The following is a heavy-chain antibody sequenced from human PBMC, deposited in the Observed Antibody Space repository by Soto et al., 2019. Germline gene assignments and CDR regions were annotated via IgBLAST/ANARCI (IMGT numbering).Heavy chain of an antibody. J-gene: IGHJ4*02. CDR2: GDQFGKN. Sequence: PSETLSLTCTVSGGSLSSSDFWGWIRQHAGKGLEWIGYGDQFGKNYYNPLLKSRVSISVDTSRNQFSLTLNSVTAADTAVYYCARDNHYSGSYNFDYWGQGTLVTVSS. CDR3: ARDNHYSGSYNFDY. D-gene: IGHD1-26*01. V-gene: IGHV4-31*03. CDR1: GGSLSSSDF.